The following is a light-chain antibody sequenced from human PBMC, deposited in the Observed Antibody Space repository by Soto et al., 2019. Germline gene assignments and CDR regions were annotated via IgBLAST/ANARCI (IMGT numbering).Light chain of an antibody. V-gene: IGLV2-8*01. CDR3: SLYVGSNNWI. J-gene: IGLJ2*01. CDR2: DVN. CDR1: SSDVGSYNY. Sequence: QSALTQPPSASGSPGPSVTISCTGTSSDVGSYNYVSWYQQHPGKAPKVMIYDVNKRPSGVPDRFSGSKSGNTASLTVSGLQAEDEADYYCSLYVGSNNWIFGGGTKVTVL.